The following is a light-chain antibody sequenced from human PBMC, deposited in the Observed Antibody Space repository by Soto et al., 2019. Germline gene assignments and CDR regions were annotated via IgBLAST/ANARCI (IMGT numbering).Light chain of an antibody. CDR3: AVWDDSLNGRV. CDR1: SSNIGSNY. J-gene: IGLJ3*02. CDR2: VNN. V-gene: IGLV1-47*01. Sequence: QSVLTQPPSASGTPGQRVTISCSGSSSNIGSNYVYWYQQLPGTAPKLLISVNNQRPSGVPDRFSGSKSGTSASLAISGLRTEDEADYYCAVWDDSLNGRVFGGGTKLTVL.